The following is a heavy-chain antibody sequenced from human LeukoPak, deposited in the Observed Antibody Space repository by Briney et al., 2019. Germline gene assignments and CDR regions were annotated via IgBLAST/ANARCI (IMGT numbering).Heavy chain of an antibody. Sequence: ASVKVSCRASGGTCISYAISWVRQAPGQGLEWMGGIIPIFGTANYAQKFQGRVTITADESTSTAYMELSSLRSEDTAVYYCARGTGSVDYWGQGTLVTVSS. CDR1: GGTCISYA. D-gene: IGHD3-10*01. V-gene: IGHV1-69*13. CDR3: ARGTGSVDY. CDR2: IIPIFGTA. J-gene: IGHJ4*02.